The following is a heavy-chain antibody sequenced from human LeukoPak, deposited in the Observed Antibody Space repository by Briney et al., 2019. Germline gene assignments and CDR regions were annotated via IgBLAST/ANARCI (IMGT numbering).Heavy chain of an antibody. V-gene: IGHV3-33*01. J-gene: IGHJ6*02. CDR3: ARNLKSGLQYYYYGMDV. D-gene: IGHD3-3*01. CDR1: GFTFSDYG. CDR2: IWYDGNSK. Sequence: PGGSLRLSCAASGFTFSDYGMHWVRQAPGKGLEWVAVIWYDGNSKYYADSVKGRFSISRDNAKNSLYLQMNSLRAEDTAVYYCARNLKSGLQYYYYGMDVWGQGTTVTVSS.